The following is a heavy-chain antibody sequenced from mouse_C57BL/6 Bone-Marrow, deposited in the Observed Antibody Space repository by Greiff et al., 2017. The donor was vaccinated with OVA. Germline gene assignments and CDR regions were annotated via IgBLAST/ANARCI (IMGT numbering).Heavy chain of an antibody. Sequence: QVQLQQSGPELVRPGASVKISCKAPGYTFTSHWMQWVRQRPGQGLEWLGEIFPGSGSTYYTEKIKGKATLTVDTSSSTAYMQLSSLTSEDSAVYFCAREGGSGYGYWYFDVWGTGTTVTVSS. CDR1: GYTFTSHW. V-gene: IGHV1-56*01. J-gene: IGHJ1*03. D-gene: IGHD3-2*02. CDR2: IFPGSGST. CDR3: AREGGSGYGYWYFDV.